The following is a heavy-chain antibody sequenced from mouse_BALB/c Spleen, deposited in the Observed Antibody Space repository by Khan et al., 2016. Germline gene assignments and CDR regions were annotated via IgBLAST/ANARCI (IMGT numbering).Heavy chain of an antibody. V-gene: IGHV14-3*02. Sequence: VQLQQPGAELVKPGASVKLSCTASGFNIKDTYMHWVKQRPEQGLEWIGRIDPANGNTKYDPKFQGKATITADTSSNKAYLQLSSLTSEDTAVYYCASLLLRFHYWGQGTTLTVSS. D-gene: IGHD1-1*01. J-gene: IGHJ2*01. CDR1: GFNIKDTY. CDR3: ASLLLRFHY. CDR2: IDPANGNT.